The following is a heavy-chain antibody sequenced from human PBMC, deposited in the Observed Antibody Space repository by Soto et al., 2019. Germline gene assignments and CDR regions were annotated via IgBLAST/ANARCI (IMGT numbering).Heavy chain of an antibody. CDR3: ARGVRYYYGSGSPYYYYYYMDV. CDR1: GGSFSGYY. D-gene: IGHD3-10*01. CDR2: INDSGST. J-gene: IGHJ6*03. V-gene: IGHV4-34*01. Sequence: SETLSLTCGVYGGSFSGYYWNWIRQPPGKGLEWIGEINDSGSTNNNPSLKSRVAISVDTSKNQFSLKLSSVTAADTAVYYCARGVRYYYGSGSPYYYYYYMDVWGKGTTVTVSS.